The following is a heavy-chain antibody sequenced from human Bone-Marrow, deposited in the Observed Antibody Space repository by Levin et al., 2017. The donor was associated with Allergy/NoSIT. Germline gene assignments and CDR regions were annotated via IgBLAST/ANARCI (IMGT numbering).Heavy chain of an antibody. J-gene: IGHJ6*02. Sequence: GGSLRLSCAASGFIFSDYEMNWVRQAPGKGLEWVSYISNSGNTIYYADSIKGRFTISRDSAKNSLYLQMNSLRVEDTAIYYCAGGYGNRLAYSMDVWGQGTTVTVSS. CDR2: ISNSGNTI. CDR1: GFIFSDYE. D-gene: IGHD2-15*01. V-gene: IGHV3-48*03. CDR3: AGGYGNRLAYSMDV.